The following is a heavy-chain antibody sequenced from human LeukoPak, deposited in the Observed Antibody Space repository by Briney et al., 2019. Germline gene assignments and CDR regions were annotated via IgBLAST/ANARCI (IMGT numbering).Heavy chain of an antibody. CDR1: GYTFTNYA. CDR3: ARDSDLEWGDNWFDP. V-gene: IGHV1-3*01. J-gene: IGHJ5*02. Sequence: LRSAVQVSCKASGYTFTNYAMHWLGQAPAQGLEGMGWIYVCNGNTKYPQKFQGRGTITRDLSASTAYMELSSLTSEDTAVYFRARDSDLEWGDNWFDPWGQGTLVTVSS. D-gene: IGHD1-26*01. CDR2: IYVCNGNT.